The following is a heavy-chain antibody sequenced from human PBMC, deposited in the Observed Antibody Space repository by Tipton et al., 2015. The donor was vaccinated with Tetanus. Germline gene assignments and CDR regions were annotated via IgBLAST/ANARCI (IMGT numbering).Heavy chain of an antibody. Sequence: LRLSCSVSGGSISSHYWSWIRQPPGKGLEWIGSIYYSGSTYYNPSLKSRVTISVDTSKSQFSLKLSSVTAADTAVYYCARLGYDILTGYHYDYWGQGTLVTVSS. V-gene: IGHV4-59*05. D-gene: IGHD3-9*01. CDR3: ARLGYDILTGYHYDY. CDR2: IYYSGST. CDR1: GGSISSHY. J-gene: IGHJ4*02.